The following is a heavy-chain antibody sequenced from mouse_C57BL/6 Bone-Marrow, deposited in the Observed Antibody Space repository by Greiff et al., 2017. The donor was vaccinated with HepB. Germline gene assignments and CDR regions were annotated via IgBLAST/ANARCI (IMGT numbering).Heavy chain of an antibody. D-gene: IGHD1-1*01. V-gene: IGHV6-3*01. CDR1: GFTFSNYW. CDR2: IRLKSDNYAT. J-gene: IGHJ4*01. Sequence: EVKLMESGGGLVQPGGSMKLSCVASGFTFSNYWMNWVRQSPEKGLEWVAQIRLKSDNYATHYAESVKGRFTITRDDSKSSVYLQMNTLRAEDTGIYYCTDTVVDIGAMDYWGQGTSVTVSS. CDR3: TDTVVDIGAMDY.